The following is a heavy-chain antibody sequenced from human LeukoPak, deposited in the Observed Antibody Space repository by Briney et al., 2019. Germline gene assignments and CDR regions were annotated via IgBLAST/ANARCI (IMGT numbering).Heavy chain of an antibody. V-gene: IGHV1-18*01. D-gene: IGHD3-22*01. J-gene: IGHJ4*02. CDR1: GGTFSSYV. CDR3: AKGYYYDSSGYYYAPSLMVDY. CDR2: ISAYNGNA. Sequence: ASVKVSCKASGGTFSSYVISWVRQAPGQGLEWMGWISAYNGNANYAQKLQGRVTMTTDTSTSTAYMELRSLRSDDTAVYYCAKGYYYDSSGYYYAPSLMVDYWGQGTLVTVSS.